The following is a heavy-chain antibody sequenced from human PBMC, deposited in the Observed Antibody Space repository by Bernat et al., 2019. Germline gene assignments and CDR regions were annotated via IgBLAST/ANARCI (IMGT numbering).Heavy chain of an antibody. D-gene: IGHD2-21*02. Sequence: EVQLVESGGGLVKPGGSLRLSCAASGFTFSNAWMSWFRQAPGKGLEWVGRIKSKTDGGTTDYAAPVKGRFTISRDNSKNTLYLQMNSLRAEDTAVYYCARHRVTSGWGQGTLVTVSS. CDR3: ARHRVTSG. J-gene: IGHJ4*02. CDR2: IKSKTDGGTT. CDR1: GFTFSNAW. V-gene: IGHV3-15*05.